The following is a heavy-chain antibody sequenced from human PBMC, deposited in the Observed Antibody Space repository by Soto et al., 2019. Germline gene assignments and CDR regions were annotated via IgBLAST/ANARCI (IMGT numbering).Heavy chain of an antibody. D-gene: IGHD3-16*02. CDR3: ARVYDYVWGSYRPHNWFDP. CDR1: GFTFSSYW. Sequence: GGSLRLSCAASGFTFSSYWMSWVRQAPGKGLEWVANIKQDGSEEYYVDSVKGRFTISRDNAKNSLYLQMNSLRAEDTAVYYCARVYDYVWGSYRPHNWFDPWGQGTLVTVSS. V-gene: IGHV3-7*03. CDR2: IKQDGSEE. J-gene: IGHJ5*02.